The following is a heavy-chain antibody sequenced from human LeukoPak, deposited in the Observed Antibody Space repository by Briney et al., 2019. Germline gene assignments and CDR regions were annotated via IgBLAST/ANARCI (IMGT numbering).Heavy chain of an antibody. CDR2: ISSRSAYI. D-gene: IGHD1-26*01. Sequence: PGGSLRLSCAASGFTFSDYSMNWVRQAPGKGLEWVSSISSRSAYIHYTDSVKGRFNISRDNAENSLYLQMNNLRADDTAVYYCARDRSGSDPYYFDYWGQGTLVTVSS. J-gene: IGHJ4*02. CDR1: GFTFSDYS. CDR3: ARDRSGSDPYYFDY. V-gene: IGHV3-21*01.